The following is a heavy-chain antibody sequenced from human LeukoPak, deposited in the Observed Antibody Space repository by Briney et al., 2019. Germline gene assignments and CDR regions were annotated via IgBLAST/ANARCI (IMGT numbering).Heavy chain of an antibody. CDR1: GFTFSDYY. CDR2: ISSSGSTI. J-gene: IGHJ6*02. D-gene: IGHD5-18*01. Sequence: PGGSLRLSCAASGFTFSDYYMSWIRQAPGKGLEWVSYISSSGSTIYYADSVKGRFTISRDNSKNTLYLQMNSLRAEDTAVYYCATGNGYSYGNYGMDVWGQGTTVTVSS. V-gene: IGHV3-11*01. CDR3: ATGNGYSYGNYGMDV.